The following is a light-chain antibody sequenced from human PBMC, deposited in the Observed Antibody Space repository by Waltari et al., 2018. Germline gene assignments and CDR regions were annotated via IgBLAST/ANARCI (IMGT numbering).Light chain of an antibody. CDR3: QQYGSSPRT. Sequence: EIMLTQSPGTLSLSPGERATLPCRASQSVSSNDLGWYQQKPGQAPRLLIHGASSRATGIPDRFSGSGPGADFTLPISRLEPEDFAVYYCQQYGSSPRTFGQGTKVEIK. CDR1: QSVSSND. CDR2: GAS. J-gene: IGKJ1*01. V-gene: IGKV3-20*01.